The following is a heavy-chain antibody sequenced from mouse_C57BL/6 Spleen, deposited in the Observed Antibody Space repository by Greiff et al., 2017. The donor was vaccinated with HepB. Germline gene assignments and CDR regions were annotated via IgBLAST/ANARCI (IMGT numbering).Heavy chain of an antibody. Sequence: EVQLQQSGAELVRPGASVKLSCTASGFNIKDDYMHWVKQRPEQGLVWIGWIDPENGETEYASKFQGKATITADTPSNTAYLQLSSLTSEDTAVYYWTKAISTNFDSWGRGTSLTVSS. V-gene: IGHV14-4*01. CDR2: IDPENGET. CDR3: TKAISTNFDS. CDR1: GFNIKDDY. D-gene: IGHD1-1*01. J-gene: IGHJ2*03.